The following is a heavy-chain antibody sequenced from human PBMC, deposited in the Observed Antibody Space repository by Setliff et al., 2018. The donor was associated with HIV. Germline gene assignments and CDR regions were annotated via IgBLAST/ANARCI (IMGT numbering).Heavy chain of an antibody. D-gene: IGHD2-2*01. CDR2: IKGDESER. CDR3: RAPSAPNTYSYYYMDV. V-gene: IGHV3-7*03. J-gene: IGHJ6*03. CDR1: GFTFSEFW. Sequence: PGGSLRLSCAASGFTFSEFWMNWVRQAPGKGLEWVANIKGDESERYYVDSVKGRFTISRDNSKNVLFLQMDRLRAEDMALYHSRAPSAPNTYSYYYMDVRGKGTTVTVSS.